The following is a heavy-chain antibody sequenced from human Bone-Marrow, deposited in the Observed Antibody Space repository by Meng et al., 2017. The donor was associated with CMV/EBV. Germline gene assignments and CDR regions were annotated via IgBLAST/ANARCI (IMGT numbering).Heavy chain of an antibody. Sequence: QVQLQESGPGLVKPSQTLSLTCTVSGGSISSGDYYWSWIRQPPGKGLEWIGYIYYSGSTYYNPSLKSRVTISVDTSKNQFSLKLSSVTAADTAVYYCARVSGLELGEVWFDPWGQGTLVTVFS. CDR1: GGSISSGDYY. CDR3: ARVSGLELGEVWFDP. CDR2: IYYSGST. D-gene: IGHD1-7*01. V-gene: IGHV4-30-4*08. J-gene: IGHJ5*02.